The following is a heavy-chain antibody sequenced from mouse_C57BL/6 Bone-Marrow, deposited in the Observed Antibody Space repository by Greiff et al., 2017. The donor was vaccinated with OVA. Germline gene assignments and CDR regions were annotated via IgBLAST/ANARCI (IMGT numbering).Heavy chain of an antibody. CDR3: ARDNYGSDY. CDR1: GFTFSSYA. D-gene: IGHD1-1*01. CDR2: ISDGGSYT. J-gene: IGHJ2*01. Sequence: EVQGVESGGGLVKPGGSLKLSCAASGFTFSSYAMSWVRQTPEKRLEWVATISDGGSYTYYPDNVKGRFTISRDNAKNNLYLQMSHLKSEDTALYYCARDNYGSDYWGQGTTLTVSS. V-gene: IGHV5-4*01.